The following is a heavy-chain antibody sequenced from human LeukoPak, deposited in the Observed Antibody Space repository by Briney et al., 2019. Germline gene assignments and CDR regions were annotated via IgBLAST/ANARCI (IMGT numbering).Heavy chain of an antibody. V-gene: IGHV1-24*01. CDR1: GYTLTELS. Sequence: ASVKVSCKVSGYTLTELSMHWVRQAPGKGLEWMGGFDPEDGETIYAQKFQGRVTMTEDTSTDTAYMELSSLRSEDTAVYYCATDYPVTTSYYYYGMDVWGQGTTVTVSS. J-gene: IGHJ6*02. CDR2: FDPEDGET. D-gene: IGHD4-17*01. CDR3: ATDYPVTTSYYYYGMDV.